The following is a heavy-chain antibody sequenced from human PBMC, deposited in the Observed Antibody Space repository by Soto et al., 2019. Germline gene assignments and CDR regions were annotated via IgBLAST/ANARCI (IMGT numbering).Heavy chain of an antibody. Sequence: QVQLVQSGAEVKKPGASVKVSCKASGYTFTSYDINWVRQATGQGLEWMGWMNPNSANTGYAQKFQGRVTMTRNTTISTAYMLLSLLTSEATAVYYSAREGVRGMDFWGQGTTVTVSS. V-gene: IGHV1-8*01. J-gene: IGHJ6*02. CDR2: MNPNSANT. CDR3: AREGVRGMDF. D-gene: IGHD3-16*01. CDR1: GYTFTSYD.